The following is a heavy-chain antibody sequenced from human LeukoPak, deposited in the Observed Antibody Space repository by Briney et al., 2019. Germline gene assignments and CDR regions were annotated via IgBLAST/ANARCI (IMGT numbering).Heavy chain of an antibody. CDR3: AREPTSGREPTSGRPLDY. CDR2: IYSSGSN. V-gene: IGHV4-4*07. CDR1: GGSISGYF. D-gene: IGHD5-12*01. Sequence: SETLSLTCTVSGGSISGYFWNWIRQPAGKGLEWIGRIYSSGSNNYNPSLKSRVTMSLDTSKNHFSLNLTSVTAADTAVYYCAREPTSGREPTSGRPLDYWGQGTLVTVSS. J-gene: IGHJ4*02.